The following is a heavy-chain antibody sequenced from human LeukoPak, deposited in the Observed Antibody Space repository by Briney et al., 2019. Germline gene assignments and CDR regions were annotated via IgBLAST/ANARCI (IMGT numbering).Heavy chain of an antibody. V-gene: IGHV3-11*03. J-gene: IGHJ6*02. CDR3: ARSITLVRGYGLDV. CDR2: ISTRSSYT. D-gene: IGHD3-10*01. CDR1: GFXFSDHY. Sequence: GGSLRLSCEASGFXFSDHYISWIRQAPGKGPEWVSHISTRSSYTTYDDSVKGRFVISRDNAKNSLYLQMNSLRAEDTADYYCARSITLVRGYGLDVWGQGTTVTVSS.